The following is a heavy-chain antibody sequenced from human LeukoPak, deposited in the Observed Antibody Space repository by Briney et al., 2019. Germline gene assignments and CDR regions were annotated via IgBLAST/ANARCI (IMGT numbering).Heavy chain of an antibody. Sequence: ASVKVSCKASGGTFSSYAISWVRQAPGQGLEWMGWINPNSGGTNYAQKFQGRVTMTRDTSISTAYMELSRLRSDDTAVYYCARGRGHYDSSGYYYEGDAFDIWGQGTMVTVSS. V-gene: IGHV1-2*02. D-gene: IGHD3-22*01. CDR3: ARGRGHYDSSGYYYEGDAFDI. J-gene: IGHJ3*02. CDR2: INPNSGGT. CDR1: GGTFSSYA.